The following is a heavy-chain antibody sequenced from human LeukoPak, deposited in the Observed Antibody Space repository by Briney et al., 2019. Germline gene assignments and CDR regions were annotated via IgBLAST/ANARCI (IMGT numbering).Heavy chain of an antibody. CDR3: AREDPMVAT. CDR2: ISYDGSNK. D-gene: IGHD5-12*01. Sequence: GGSLRLSCAASGFTFSSYGMHWVRQAPGKGLEWVAVISYDGSNKYYADSVKGRFTISRDNAKNSLYLQMNSLRAEDTAVYYCAREDPMVATWGQGTLVTVSS. CDR1: GFTFSSYG. V-gene: IGHV3-30*03. J-gene: IGHJ4*02.